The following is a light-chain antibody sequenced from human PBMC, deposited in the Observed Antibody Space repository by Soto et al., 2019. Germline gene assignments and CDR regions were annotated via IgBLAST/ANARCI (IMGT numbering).Light chain of an antibody. CDR1: SNDVGGYNY. J-gene: IGLJ3*02. CDR2: DVS. V-gene: IGLV2-11*01. CDR3: CSYAGSYTWV. Sequence: QSALTQPRSVSGSPGQSVTISCTGTSNDVGGYNYVSWYQQHPGKAPKVMIYDVSKRPSGVPDRFSGSKSGNTASLTISGIQAEDEADYYCCSYAGSYTWVFGGGTKLTVL.